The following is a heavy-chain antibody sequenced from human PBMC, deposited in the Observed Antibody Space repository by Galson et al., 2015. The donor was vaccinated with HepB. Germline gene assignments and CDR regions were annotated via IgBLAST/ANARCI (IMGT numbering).Heavy chain of an antibody. Sequence: SETLSLTCTVYGGSFSGYHWSWLRQPPGKGLEWIGEINHSGSANYNPSLKSRVTISGDTSKNQFSLTVTSVTAADTAVYYCTRDKDDLVGGLYGMDVWGPGATVTVSS. CDR1: GGSFSGYH. CDR2: INHSGSA. CDR3: TRDKDDLVGGLYGMDV. D-gene: IGHD5-12*01. J-gene: IGHJ6*02. V-gene: IGHV4-34*01.